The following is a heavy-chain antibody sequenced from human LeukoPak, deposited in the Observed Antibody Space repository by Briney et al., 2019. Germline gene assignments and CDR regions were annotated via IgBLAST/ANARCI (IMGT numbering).Heavy chain of an antibody. Sequence: SETLSLTCTVSGDSISNYYWSWIRQPPGKELEWIAYVYYSGNTNYNPSLQSRVTISIDTSKNQISLKLTSVSAADTAVYYCARFTGQWLVRGWFDPWGQGTLVTVSS. CDR1: GDSISNYY. D-gene: IGHD6-19*01. J-gene: IGHJ5*02. CDR3: ARFTGQWLVRGWFDP. CDR2: VYYSGNT. V-gene: IGHV4-59*08.